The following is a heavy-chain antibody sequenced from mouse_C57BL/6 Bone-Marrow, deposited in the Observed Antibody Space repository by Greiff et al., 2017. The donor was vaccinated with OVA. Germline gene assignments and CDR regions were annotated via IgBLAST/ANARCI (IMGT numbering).Heavy chain of an antibody. CDR1: GFSFNTYA. CDR2: IRSKSNNYAT. D-gene: IGHD1-1*01. J-gene: IGHJ2*01. CDR3: VRHGPYYYGSSEYYFDY. Sequence: EVKLVESGGGLVQPKGSLKLSCAASGFSFNTYAMNWVRQAPGKGLEWVARIRSKSNNYATYYADSVKDRFTISRDDSESMLYLQMNNLKTEDTARYYCVRHGPYYYGSSEYYFDYWGQGTTLTVSS. V-gene: IGHV10-1*01.